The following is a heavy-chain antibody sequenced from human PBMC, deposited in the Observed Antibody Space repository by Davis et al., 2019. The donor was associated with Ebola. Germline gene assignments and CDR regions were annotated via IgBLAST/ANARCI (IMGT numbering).Heavy chain of an antibody. V-gene: IGHV3-30*03. CDR3: ARDYSLVVVGGGY. CDR1: GFTFSSYG. D-gene: IGHD2-15*01. J-gene: IGHJ4*02. CDR2: ISYDGSNK. Sequence: GGSLRLSCAATGFTFSSYGMHWVRQAPGKGLEWVAVISYDGSNKYYADSVKGRFTISRDNSNNTVYLQMNSLRVEDTALYYCARDYSLVVVGGGYWGQGTQVTVSS.